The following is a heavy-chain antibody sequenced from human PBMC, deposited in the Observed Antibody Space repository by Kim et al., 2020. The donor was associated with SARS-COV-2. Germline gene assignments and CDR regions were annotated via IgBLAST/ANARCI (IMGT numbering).Heavy chain of an antibody. J-gene: IGHJ4*02. CDR3: ARGSGWAFDY. D-gene: IGHD6-19*01. V-gene: IGHV1-3*01. CDR2: GDT. Sequence: GDTKYSPKFRGRVTITRDTTASTAYMELSSLRSEDTAVYYCARGSGWAFDYWGQGTLVTVAS.